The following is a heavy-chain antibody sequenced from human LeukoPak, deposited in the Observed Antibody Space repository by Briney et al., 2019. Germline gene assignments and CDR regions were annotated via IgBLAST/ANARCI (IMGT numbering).Heavy chain of an antibody. V-gene: IGHV1-69*05. Sequence: ASVKVSCKASGGTFSSYAISWVRQAPGQELEWMGGIIPIFGTANYAQKFQGRVTITTDESTSTAYMELSSLRSEDTAVYYCAREDSLGSEAFDIWGQGTMVTVSS. D-gene: IGHD3-16*01. CDR2: IIPIFGTA. CDR3: AREDSLGSEAFDI. CDR1: GGTFSSYA. J-gene: IGHJ3*02.